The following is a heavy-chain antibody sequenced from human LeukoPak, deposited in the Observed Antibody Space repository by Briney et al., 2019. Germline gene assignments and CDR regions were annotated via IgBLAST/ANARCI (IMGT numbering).Heavy chain of an antibody. CDR1: GYSFITYG. Sequence: GASLKVSCKASGYSFITYGINWVRQAPGQGLEWMGWINPKDGYKEEAENFQGRLTMTTDTSTSTAYMELRSLRSDDTALYYCARGGIDHKLVDTAMDTYYYYYYMDVWGKGTTVTVSS. D-gene: IGHD5-18*01. CDR3: ARGGIDHKLVDTAMDTYYYYYYMDV. J-gene: IGHJ6*03. V-gene: IGHV1-18*01. CDR2: INPKDGYK.